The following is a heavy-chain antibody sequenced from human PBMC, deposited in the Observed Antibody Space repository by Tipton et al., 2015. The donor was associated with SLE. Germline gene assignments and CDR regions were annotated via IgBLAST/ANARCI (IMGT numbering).Heavy chain of an antibody. CDR3: ASGYCGGDCYRAFDI. CDR1: GGSFSGYY. Sequence: TLSLTCAVYGGSFSGYYWSWIRQPPGKGLEWIGEINHSGSTNYNPSLKSRVTISVDTSKNQFSLKLSYVTAADTAVYYCASGYCGGDCYRAFDIWGQGTMVTVSS. CDR2: INHSGST. V-gene: IGHV4-34*01. J-gene: IGHJ3*02. D-gene: IGHD2-21*01.